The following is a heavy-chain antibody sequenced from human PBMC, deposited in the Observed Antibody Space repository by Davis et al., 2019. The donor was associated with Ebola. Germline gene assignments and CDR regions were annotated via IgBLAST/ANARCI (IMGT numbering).Heavy chain of an antibody. Sequence: GESLKISCAASGFTFSSYGMHWVRQAPGKGLEWVAVISYDGSNKYYADSVKGRFTISRDNSKNTLYLQMNSLRAEDTAVYYCARSDVGYCSGGSCYPYYYYGMDVWGQGTTVTVSS. CDR2: ISYDGSNK. CDR1: GFTFSSYG. D-gene: IGHD2-15*01. CDR3: ARSDVGYCSGGSCYPYYYYGMDV. V-gene: IGHV3-30*03. J-gene: IGHJ6*02.